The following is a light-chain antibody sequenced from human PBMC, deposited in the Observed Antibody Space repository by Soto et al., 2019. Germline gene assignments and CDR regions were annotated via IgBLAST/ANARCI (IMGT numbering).Light chain of an antibody. CDR3: SSYTSSSTLVV. CDR1: SSDVRGYTY. CDR2: DVR. Sequence: QSVLTQPASVSGSPGHSITISCTGTSSDVRGYTYVSWYQQHPGKAPKLMIYDVRNRPSGVSNRFSGSKSGNKASLTISGLQAEDEADYYCSSYTSSSTLVVFGGGTKLTVL. J-gene: IGLJ2*01. V-gene: IGLV2-14*01.